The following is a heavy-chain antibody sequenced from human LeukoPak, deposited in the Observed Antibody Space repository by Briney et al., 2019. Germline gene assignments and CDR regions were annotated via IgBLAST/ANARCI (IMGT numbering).Heavy chain of an antibody. Sequence: SETLSLTCAVSGGSISSSNWWSWVRQPPGKGLEWIGEIYHSGSTNYNPSLKSRVTISVDKSKNQFSLKLSSVTAADTALYYCARDHSGYPTRGYFDYWGQGTLVTVSS. CDR3: ARDHSGYPTRGYFDY. CDR1: GGSISSSNW. D-gene: IGHD3-22*01. V-gene: IGHV4-4*02. CDR2: IYHSGST. J-gene: IGHJ4*02.